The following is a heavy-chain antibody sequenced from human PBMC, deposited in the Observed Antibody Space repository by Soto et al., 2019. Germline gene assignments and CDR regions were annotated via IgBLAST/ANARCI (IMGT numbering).Heavy chain of an antibody. CDR1: GGSISSGGYY. V-gene: IGHV4-31*03. CDR3: ARSPPRYCSGGSCYNYFDY. Sequence: PSETLSLTCTVSGGSISSGGYYWSWIRQHPGKGLEWIGYIYYSGSTFYNPSLKSRVTISVDTSKNQFSLKLSSVTAADTAVYYCARSPPRYCSGGSCYNYFDYWGQGTLVTVSS. J-gene: IGHJ4*02. CDR2: IYYSGST. D-gene: IGHD2-15*01.